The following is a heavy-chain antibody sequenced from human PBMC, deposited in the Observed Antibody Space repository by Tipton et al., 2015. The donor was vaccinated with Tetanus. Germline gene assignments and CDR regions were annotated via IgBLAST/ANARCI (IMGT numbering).Heavy chain of an antibody. Sequence: TLSLTCTVSNGSVSSSLYCWAWVRQSPGRGLEWIGTIYYNGNTYYNPSLKSRVTISVDTSKNQFSLKLTSVTAADTAVYYCARLGYDILTGYHYDYWGQGTLVTVSS. CDR3: ARLGYDILTGYHYDY. D-gene: IGHD3-9*01. J-gene: IGHJ4*02. CDR2: IYYNGNT. V-gene: IGHV4-39*01. CDR1: NGSVSSSLYC.